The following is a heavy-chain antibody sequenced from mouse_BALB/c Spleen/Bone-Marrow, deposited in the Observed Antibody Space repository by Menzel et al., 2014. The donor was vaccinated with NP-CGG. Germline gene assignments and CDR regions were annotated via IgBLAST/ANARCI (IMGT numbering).Heavy chain of an antibody. D-gene: IGHD2-4*01. V-gene: IGHV1S127*01. Sequence: VKLVESGAELVKPGASVKMSCKASGYTFTSYWMRWVKQRPGQGLEWIGVIDPSDSSTSYNQKFKGKATLTVDTASSTVYMQLSSVTSEDSAVYYCTRGDYDGYFDGWGAGTTVTVSS. J-gene: IGHJ1*01. CDR1: GYTFTSYW. CDR2: IDPSDSST. CDR3: TRGDYDGYFDG.